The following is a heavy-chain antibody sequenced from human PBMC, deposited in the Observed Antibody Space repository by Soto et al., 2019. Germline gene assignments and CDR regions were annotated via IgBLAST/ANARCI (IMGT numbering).Heavy chain of an antibody. J-gene: IGHJ2*01. Sequence: QVQLVESGGGVVQPGRSLRLSCAASGFTFSSYGMHWVRQAPGKGLEWVAVIWYDGSNKYYADSVKGRFTISRDNSKNTLYLQMNSLRAEDTAVYYCARGALGDWADWYFDLWGRGTLVTVSS. CDR1: GFTFSSYG. D-gene: IGHD2-21*02. V-gene: IGHV3-33*01. CDR3: ARGALGDWADWYFDL. CDR2: IWYDGSNK.